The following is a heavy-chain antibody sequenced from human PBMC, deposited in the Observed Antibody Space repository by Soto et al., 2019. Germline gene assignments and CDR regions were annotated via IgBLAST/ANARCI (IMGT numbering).Heavy chain of an antibody. CDR1: GGSVSRGTYS. J-gene: IGHJ5*01. CDR2: IYHSGSF. D-gene: IGHD2-8*02. V-gene: IGHV4-30-2*01. Sequence: PSETLSLTCAGSGGSVSRGTYSWNWVRQPPGKGLERIGYIYHSGSFYYNPSLKSRVTISVDRSKNQFSLNLSSVTAADTAVYYCATASGYCTGGTCFPSHSRGRGPPATV. CDR3: ATASGYCTGGTCFPSHS.